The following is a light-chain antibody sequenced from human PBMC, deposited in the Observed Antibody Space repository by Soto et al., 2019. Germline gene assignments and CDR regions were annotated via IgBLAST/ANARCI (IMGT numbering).Light chain of an antibody. CDR3: QTWGTGIQGV. V-gene: IGLV4-69*01. Sequence: QPVLTQSPSASASLGASVKLTCTLSSGHSSYAIAWHQQQPEKGPRYLMKLNSDGSPSKGDGIPDRFSGSSSGAERYLTISSLQSEDEADYYCQTWGTGIQGVFGGGTKLTVL. J-gene: IGLJ3*02. CDR2: LNSDGSP. CDR1: SGHSSYA.